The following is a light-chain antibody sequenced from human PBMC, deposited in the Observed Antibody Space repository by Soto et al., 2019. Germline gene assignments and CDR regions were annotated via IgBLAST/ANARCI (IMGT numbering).Light chain of an antibody. J-gene: IGKJ5*01. CDR3: QQRSNGTPIT. CDR1: QSVSSN. Sequence: EIVITQSPATLSVSPGERATLSCRISQSVSSNLAWYQQKPGQAPRLLIYDASNRATGIPARFSGSGSGTDFTLTISSLEPEDFAVYYCQQRSNGTPITFGQGTRLEIK. V-gene: IGKV3-11*01. CDR2: DAS.